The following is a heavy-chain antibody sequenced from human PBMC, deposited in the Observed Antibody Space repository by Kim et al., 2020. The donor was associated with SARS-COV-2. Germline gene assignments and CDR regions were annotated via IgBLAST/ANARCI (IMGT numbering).Heavy chain of an antibody. CDR2: ISYDGGSQ. J-gene: IGHJ4*02. D-gene: IGHD3-10*01. CDR1: GFTFYGYA. CDR3: ARVARGVIGGGHCDH. V-gene: IGHV3-30*04. Sequence: GGSLRLSCAASGFTFYGYAMDWVRQAPGKGLEWVAVISYDGGSQYYADSVKGRFTISRDNSKNTVYLQMNSLRPEDTGRYYCARVARGVIGGGHCDHWGQATLVTVSS.